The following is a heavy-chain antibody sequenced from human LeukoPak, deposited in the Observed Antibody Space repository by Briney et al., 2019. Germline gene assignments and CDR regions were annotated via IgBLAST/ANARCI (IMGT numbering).Heavy chain of an antibody. J-gene: IGHJ4*02. CDR1: GYTFTSYD. Sequence: ASVKVSCKASGYTFTSYDINWVRQAPGQGLEWMGWISAYNGNTNYAQKLQGRVTMTTDTSTSTAYMELRSLRSDDTAVYYCARVRGSVHFDWLFGDYWGQGTLVTVSS. V-gene: IGHV1-18*01. CDR2: ISAYNGNT. CDR3: ARVRGSVHFDWLFGDY. D-gene: IGHD3-9*01.